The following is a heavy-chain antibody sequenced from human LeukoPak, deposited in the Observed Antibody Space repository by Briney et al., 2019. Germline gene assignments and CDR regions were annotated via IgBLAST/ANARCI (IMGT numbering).Heavy chain of an antibody. Sequence: ASVKVSCKASGYTFTGYYMHWVRQAPGQGLEWMGRINPNSGGTNYAQKFQGRVTMTRDKSTSTAYMELSSLRSEDTAVYYCTREGPGVGYCSSTSCYTEAFDIWGQGTMVTVSS. D-gene: IGHD2-2*02. CDR1: GYTFTGYY. CDR2: INPNSGGT. CDR3: TREGPGVGYCSSTSCYTEAFDI. J-gene: IGHJ3*02. V-gene: IGHV1-2*06.